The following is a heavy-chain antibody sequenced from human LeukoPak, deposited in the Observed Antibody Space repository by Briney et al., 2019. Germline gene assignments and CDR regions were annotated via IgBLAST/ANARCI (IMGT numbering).Heavy chain of an antibody. CDR3: ASGYCSSTSCQFDY. Sequence: PGGSLRLSCAASGFTFSNYAMHWVRQAPGKGLEWVAVISYDGSNKYYADSVKGRFTVSRDNSKYTLYLQMSSLRAEDTAVYYCASGYCSSTSCQFDYWGQGTLVTVSS. D-gene: IGHD2-2*03. CDR2: ISYDGSNK. CDR1: GFTFSNYA. J-gene: IGHJ4*02. V-gene: IGHV3-30-3*01.